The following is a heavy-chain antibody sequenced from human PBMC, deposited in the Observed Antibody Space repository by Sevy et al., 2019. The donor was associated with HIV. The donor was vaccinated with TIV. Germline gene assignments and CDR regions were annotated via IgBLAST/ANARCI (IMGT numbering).Heavy chain of an antibody. J-gene: IGHJ6*03. V-gene: IGHV1-2*02. D-gene: IGHD3-22*01. Sequence: ASVKVSCKASGYTFTGYYMHWVRQAPGQGLEWMGWINPNSGGTNYAQTFQGRVTMTRDTSISTAYMELSRLRSDDTAVYYCARAPYDSSGLHYYYMDVWGKGTTVTVSS. CDR1: GYTFTGYY. CDR3: ARAPYDSSGLHYYYMDV. CDR2: INPNSGGT.